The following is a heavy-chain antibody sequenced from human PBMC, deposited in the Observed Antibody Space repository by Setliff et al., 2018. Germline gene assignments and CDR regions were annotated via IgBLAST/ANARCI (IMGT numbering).Heavy chain of an antibody. V-gene: IGHV4-39*01. CDR2: IYYRGDT. CDR1: GGSISSGTYY. D-gene: IGHD1-1*01. CDR3: ARTGTYRYFDY. J-gene: IGHJ4*03. Sequence: SETLSLTCSVSGGSISSGTYYWGWIRQPPGKGLEWIGRIYYRGDTYYNASLKGRLTISVDTAQNQFSLRLTSVTAADTAVYYCARTGTYRYFDYWGQGTMVTVSS.